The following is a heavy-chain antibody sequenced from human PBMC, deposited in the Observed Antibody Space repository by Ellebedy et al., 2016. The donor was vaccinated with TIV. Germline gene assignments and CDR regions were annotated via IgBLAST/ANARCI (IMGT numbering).Heavy chain of an antibody. J-gene: IGHJ4*02. CDR2: MNTNSGNT. D-gene: IGHD3-10*01. CDR3: AREIYGSGSYPLDS. CDR1: GYNFTSYG. V-gene: IGHV1-8*01. Sequence: ASVKVSXXASGYNFTSYGINWVRQATGQGLEWMGWMNTNSGNTGYAQKFQGRVTMTMSASLGTAYLELRSLRSEDTAVYYCAREIYGSGSYPLDSWGQGTLVTVSS.